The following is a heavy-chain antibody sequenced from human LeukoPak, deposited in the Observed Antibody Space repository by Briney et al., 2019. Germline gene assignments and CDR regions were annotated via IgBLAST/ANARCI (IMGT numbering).Heavy chain of an antibody. CDR1: GFTVSSNY. Sequence: QPGGSLRLSCAASGFTVSSNYMSWVRQAPGKGLEWVSVIYSGGSTYYADSVKGRFTISRDNSKNTLYLQMNSLRAEDTAVYYCARDISGSYPDFDYWGQGTLVTVSS. J-gene: IGHJ4*02. V-gene: IGHV3-53*01. CDR3: ARDISGSYPDFDY. D-gene: IGHD1-26*01. CDR2: IYSGGST.